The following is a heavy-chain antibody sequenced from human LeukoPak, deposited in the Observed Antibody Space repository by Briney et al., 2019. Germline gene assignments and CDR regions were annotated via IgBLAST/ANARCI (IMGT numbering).Heavy chain of an antibody. V-gene: IGHV1-69*05. CDR1: GGTFSSYA. J-gene: IGHJ4*02. CDR3: ARDLGNYYGSGSYLHFDY. CDR2: IIPIFGTA. Sequence: SVKVSCKASGGTFSSYAISWVRQAPGQGLEWMGGIIPIFGTANYAQKFQGRVTITTDESTSTAYMELSSLRPEDTAVYYCARDLGNYYGSGSYLHFDYWGQGTLVTVSS. D-gene: IGHD3-10*01.